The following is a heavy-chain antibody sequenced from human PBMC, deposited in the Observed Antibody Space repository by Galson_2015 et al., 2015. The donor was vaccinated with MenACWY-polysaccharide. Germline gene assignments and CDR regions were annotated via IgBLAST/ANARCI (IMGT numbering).Heavy chain of an antibody. D-gene: IGHD2-21*02. CDR1: GFTFTSYA. V-gene: IGHV3-23*01. Sequence: SLRLSCAASGFTFTSYAMSWVRQAPGKGLEWVSSISGSGDNTYYADSVKGRFTISRDNSKNTLYLQMNSLRVEDTAVYYCAKDGVRGSYCGGDCYRISLGDWGQGALVTVSS. CDR2: ISGSGDNT. J-gene: IGHJ4*02. CDR3: AKDGVRGSYCGGDCYRISLGD.